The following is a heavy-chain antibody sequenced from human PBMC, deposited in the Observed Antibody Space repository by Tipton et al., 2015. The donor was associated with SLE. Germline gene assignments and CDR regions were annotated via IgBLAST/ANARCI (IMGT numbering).Heavy chain of an antibody. Sequence: TLSLTCTVSGGSITNDNHYWSWIRQPAGKGLEWIGRIYTSGSTNYNPSLKSRVTITVDTSKNQFSLKLSSVTAADTAVYYCAREGVHFWSGFSYYYYYYMDVWGKGTTVTVSS. J-gene: IGHJ6*03. D-gene: IGHD3-3*02. V-gene: IGHV4-61*02. CDR1: GGSITNDNHY. CDR2: IYTSGST. CDR3: AREGVHFWSGFSYYYYYYMDV.